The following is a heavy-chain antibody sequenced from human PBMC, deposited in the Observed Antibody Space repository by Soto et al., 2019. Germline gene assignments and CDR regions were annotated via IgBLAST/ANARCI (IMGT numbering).Heavy chain of an antibody. D-gene: IGHD6-13*01. CDR3: ARAVSPGSSSLYLDAFDI. J-gene: IGHJ3*02. CDR1: GFSFGSSW. Sequence: EVQLVESGGDLVQPGGSLRLSCAASGFSFGSSWMTWVRQAPGKGLEWVANIKKDGSKINYLDSGRCRFTVSRDNAKNSLYLEMNSLRAEDTALYYCARAVSPGSSSLYLDAFDIWGKGTMVTVSS. CDR2: IKKDGSKI. V-gene: IGHV3-7*05.